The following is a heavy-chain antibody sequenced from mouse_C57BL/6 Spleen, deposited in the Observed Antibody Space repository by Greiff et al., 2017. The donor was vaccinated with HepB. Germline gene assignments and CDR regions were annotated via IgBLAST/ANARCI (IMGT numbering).Heavy chain of an antibody. J-gene: IGHJ4*01. CDR1: GFTFSSYG. CDR2: ISSGGSYT. V-gene: IGHV5-6*01. CDR3: ARHLLLTTVVATRAMDY. D-gene: IGHD1-1*01. Sequence: EVQRVESGGDLVKPGGSLKLSCAASGFTFSSYGMSWVRQTPDKRLEWVATISSGGSYTYYPDSVKGRFTISRDNAKNTLYLQMSSLKSEDTAMYYCARHLLLTTVVATRAMDYWGQGTSVTVSS.